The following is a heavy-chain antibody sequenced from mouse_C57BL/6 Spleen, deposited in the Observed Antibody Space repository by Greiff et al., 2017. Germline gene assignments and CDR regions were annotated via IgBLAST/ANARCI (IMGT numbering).Heavy chain of an antibody. Sequence: EVHLVESGGGLVKPGGSLKLSCAASGFTFSSYAMSWVRQTPEKRLEWVATISDGGSYTYYPDNVKGRFTISRDNAKNNLYLQMSHLKSEDTAMYYCARDPGDGYYVPWGQGTLVTVSA. V-gene: IGHV5-4*01. J-gene: IGHJ3*01. CDR1: GFTFSSYA. D-gene: IGHD2-3*01. CDR2: ISDGGSYT. CDR3: ARDPGDGYYVP.